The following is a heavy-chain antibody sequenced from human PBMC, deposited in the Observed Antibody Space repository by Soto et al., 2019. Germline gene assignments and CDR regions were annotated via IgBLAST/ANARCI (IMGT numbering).Heavy chain of an antibody. V-gene: IGHV3-30-3*01. CDR1: GFTFSSYA. CDR3: ARDGAVAEYFDL. J-gene: IGHJ2*01. Sequence: QVPLVESGGGVVQPGRSLRLSCAASGFTFSSYAMHWVRQAPGKGLEWVALISYDGSNKYYADSVKGRFTISRDNSKNTLNLQMNSLRAEDTAVYYCARDGAVAEYFDLWGRGTLVTVSS. D-gene: IGHD6-19*01. CDR2: ISYDGSNK.